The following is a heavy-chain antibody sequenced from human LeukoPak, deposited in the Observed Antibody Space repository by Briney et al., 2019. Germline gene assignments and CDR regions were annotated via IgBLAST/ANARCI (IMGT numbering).Heavy chain of an antibody. CDR1: GYSFTNYG. J-gene: IGHJ5*02. Sequence: ASVKVSCKASGYSFTNYGITWIREAPGQGPEWLGWISGNNANAHYAQNVQGRVTLTTDTSTNTAYMELRGLTSDDTAMYYCARVGRGCSSIRCYWEDWFDPWGQGTLVIVSS. D-gene: IGHD2-2*01. CDR2: ISGNNANA. V-gene: IGHV1-18*01. CDR3: ARVGRGCSSIRCYWEDWFDP.